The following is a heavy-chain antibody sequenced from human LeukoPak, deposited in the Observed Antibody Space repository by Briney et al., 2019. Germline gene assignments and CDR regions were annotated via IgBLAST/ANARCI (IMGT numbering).Heavy chain of an antibody. CDR3: ARDTPGGVSFDY. J-gene: IGHJ4*02. V-gene: IGHV4-34*01. CDR1: GFTFSDYY. CDR2: INHSGST. D-gene: IGHD3-16*01. Sequence: GSLRLSCAASGFTFSDYYMSWIRQPPGKRLEWIGEINHSGSTNYNPSLKSRVTISVDTSKNQFSLKLSSVTAADTAVYYCARDTPGGVSFDYWGQGTLVTVSS.